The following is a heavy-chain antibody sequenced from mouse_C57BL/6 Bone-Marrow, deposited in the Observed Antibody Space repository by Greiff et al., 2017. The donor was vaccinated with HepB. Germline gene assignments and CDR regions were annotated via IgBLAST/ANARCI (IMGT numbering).Heavy chain of an antibody. CDR2: ISNGGGST. V-gene: IGHV5-12*01. D-gene: IGHD1-1*01. J-gene: IGHJ1*03. CDR3: ARRVPYYGSSYGYFDV. Sequence: DVMLVESGGGLVQPGGSLKLSCAASGFTFSDYYMYWVRQTPEKRLEWVAYISNGGGSTYYPDTVKGRFTISRDNAKNTLYLQMSRLKSEDTAMYYCARRVPYYGSSYGYFDVWGTGTTVTVSS. CDR1: GFTFSDYY.